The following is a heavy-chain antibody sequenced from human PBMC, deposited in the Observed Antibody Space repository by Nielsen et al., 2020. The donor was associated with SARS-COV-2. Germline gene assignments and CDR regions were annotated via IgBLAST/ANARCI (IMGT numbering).Heavy chain of an antibody. Sequence: SETLSLTCTVSGGSISSYYWSWIRQPPGKGLEWIGYIYYSGSTNYNPSLKSRVTISVDTSENQFSLKLSSVTAADTAVYYCAGGTYCSSTSCSDWFDPWGQGTLVTVSS. CDR2: IYYSGST. D-gene: IGHD2-2*01. CDR3: AGGTYCSSTSCSDWFDP. V-gene: IGHV4-59*08. J-gene: IGHJ5*02. CDR1: GGSISSYY.